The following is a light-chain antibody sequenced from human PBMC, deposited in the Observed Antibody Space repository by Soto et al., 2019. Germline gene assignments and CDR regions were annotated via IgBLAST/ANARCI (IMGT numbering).Light chain of an antibody. CDR2: GNN. Sequence: QSVLTQPPSVSGAPGQRVTISCTGSSPNIGAGYDVFWYQQLPGTAPKLLLYGNNHRPSGVPDRFTGSKSGTSASLAITGLQAEDEADYYCQPYDSSLSGYVFGTGTKVTVL. CDR3: QPYDSSLSGYV. J-gene: IGLJ1*01. V-gene: IGLV1-40*01. CDR1: SPNIGAGYD.